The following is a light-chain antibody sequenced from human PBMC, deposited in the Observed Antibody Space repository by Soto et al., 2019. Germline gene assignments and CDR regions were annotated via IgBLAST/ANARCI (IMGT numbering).Light chain of an antibody. CDR1: QSVSNY. CDR2: GAS. Sequence: DTVVTMSPATLSLTPGERATLSCRASQSVSNYLAWYQQKPGQAPRLLMYGASSRATGIPDRFSGSGSGTDFTLTISRLEPEDFAVYCCTQSGNSPHPFAQGTKVDIK. J-gene: IGKJ1*01. CDR3: TQSGNSPHP. V-gene: IGKV3-20*01.